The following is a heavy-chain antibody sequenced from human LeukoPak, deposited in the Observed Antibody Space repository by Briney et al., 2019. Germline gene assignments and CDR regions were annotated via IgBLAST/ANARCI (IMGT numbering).Heavy chain of an antibody. V-gene: IGHV3-9*01. J-gene: IGHJ4*02. CDR2: ISWNSGNI. Sequence: SLRLSCGASGLTFGDYAMHWVRQAPGKGLEWVSSISWNSGNIGYADSVKGRFTISRDNAKNSLYLEMNSLRAEDTALYYCAKNGGSRRSSDWFRFDYWGQGTLVTVSS. CDR3: AKNGGSRRSSDWFRFDY. CDR1: GLTFGDYA. D-gene: IGHD6-19*01.